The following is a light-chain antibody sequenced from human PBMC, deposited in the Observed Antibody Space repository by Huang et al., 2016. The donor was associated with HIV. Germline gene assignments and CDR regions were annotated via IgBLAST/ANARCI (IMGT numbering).Light chain of an antibody. V-gene: IGKV4-1*01. CDR1: QSVLDSFDNRNY. CDR2: WAA. CDR3: QQYYSLPYT. J-gene: IGKJ2*01. Sequence: DIVMTKSPDSLPVSLGERANINCKSSQSVLDSFDNRNYRVWYQQRSGQTPKLLIYWAATRESGLPDRFSGSGSGTEFTLGIDSLQAEDVAVYYCQQYYSLPYTFGQGTKLEIK.